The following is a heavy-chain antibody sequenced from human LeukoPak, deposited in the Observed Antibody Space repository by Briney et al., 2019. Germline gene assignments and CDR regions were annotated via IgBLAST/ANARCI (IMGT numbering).Heavy chain of an antibody. V-gene: IGHV3-21*01. CDR2: ISSSSSYI. CDR3: ARLYSGSQGAFDI. CDR1: GFTFSSYS. J-gene: IGHJ3*02. Sequence: GGSLRLSCAASGFTFSSYSMNWVRQAPGKGLEWVSSISSSSSYIYYADSVKGRFTISRDNAKNSLYLQMNSLRAEDTAVYYCARLYSGSQGAFDIWGQGTMVTVSS. D-gene: IGHD1-26*01.